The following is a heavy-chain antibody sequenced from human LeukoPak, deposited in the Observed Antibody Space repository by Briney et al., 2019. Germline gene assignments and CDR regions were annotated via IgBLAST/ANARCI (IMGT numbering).Heavy chain of an antibody. CDR3: ARDSPRSSGWYLDY. D-gene: IGHD6-19*01. CDR1: GFTFSSYT. CDR2: ISFDGSNK. V-gene: IGHV3-30*14. Sequence: GGSLRLSCAASGFTFSSYTIHWVRQPPGKGLEWVAVISFDGSNKYYADSVKGRFTISRDNSKNTLYLQMNSLRAEDTAVYYCARDSPRSSGWYLDYWGQGTLVTVSS. J-gene: IGHJ4*02.